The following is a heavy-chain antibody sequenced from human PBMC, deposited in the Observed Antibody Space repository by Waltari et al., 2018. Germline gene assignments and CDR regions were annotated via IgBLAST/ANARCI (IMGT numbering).Heavy chain of an antibody. V-gene: IGHV3-7*04. D-gene: IGHD4-4*01. CDR1: GFTFSSYW. J-gene: IGHJ2*01. Sequence: EVQLVESGGGLVQPGGSLRLSCAASGFTFSSYWMSWVRQAPGKGLEWVANIKQDGSEKYYVDSVKGRFTISRDNAKNSLYLQMNSLRAEDTAVYYCARDEPTVTYWYFDLWGRGTLVTVSS. CDR2: IKQDGSEK. CDR3: ARDEPTVTYWYFDL.